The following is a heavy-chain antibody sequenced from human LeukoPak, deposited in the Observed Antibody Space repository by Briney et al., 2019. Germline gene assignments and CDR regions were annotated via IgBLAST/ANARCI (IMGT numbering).Heavy chain of an antibody. V-gene: IGHV1-2*02. D-gene: IGHD2-15*01. J-gene: IGHJ6*03. Sequence: ASVKVSCKASGYTFTDYYMHWVRQAPGQGLEWMGWINPNSGGTNYAQKFQGRVTMTRDTSISTAYMELSRLRSDDTAVYYCAREIVVVVAATPQYYYYYMDVWGKGTTVTVSS. CDR1: GYTFTDYY. CDR3: AREIVVVVAATPQYYYYYMDV. CDR2: INPNSGGT.